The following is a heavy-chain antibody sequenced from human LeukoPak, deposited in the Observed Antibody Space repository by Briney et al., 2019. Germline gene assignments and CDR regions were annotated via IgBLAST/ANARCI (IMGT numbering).Heavy chain of an antibody. CDR1: GGSINAYY. CDR2: ISYSGST. J-gene: IGHJ3*02. CDR3: ARTYYSSWDVFDI. V-gene: IGHV4-59*01. Sequence: SETLSLTCTVSGGSINAYYWSWIRQPPGKGLEWIGYISYSGSTNYNPSLKSRVTISVDTSKNQFSLRLTSVTAADTALNYCARTYYSSWDVFDIWGQGTMVTVSS. D-gene: IGHD6-13*01.